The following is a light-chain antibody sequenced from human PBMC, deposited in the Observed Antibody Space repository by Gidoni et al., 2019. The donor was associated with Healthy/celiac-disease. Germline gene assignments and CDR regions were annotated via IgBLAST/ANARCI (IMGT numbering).Light chain of an antibody. Sequence: QSALTQPASVSGSPGQSITISCTETSSDFSPYNYVSWYQQLPGKAPKLIIYYVSRRPSGVSNRFTGSKSGNTASLTISGLQAEDEADYYCNSYTSSGSWVFGGGTELTVL. V-gene: IGLV2-14*01. J-gene: IGLJ3*02. CDR1: SSDFSPYNY. CDR2: YVS. CDR3: NSYTSSGSWV.